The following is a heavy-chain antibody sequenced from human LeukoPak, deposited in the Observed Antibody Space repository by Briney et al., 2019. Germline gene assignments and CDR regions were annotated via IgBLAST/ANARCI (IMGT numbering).Heavy chain of an antibody. D-gene: IGHD6-19*01. CDR2: IYYSGST. CDR1: GGSISSYY. Sequence: SETLSLTCTVSGGSISSYYWSWIRQPPGKGLEWIGYIYYSGSTNYNPSLKSRVTISVDTSKNQFSLKLSSVTAAATAVYYCARSIPGIAVKHHFDYWGQGTLVTVSS. CDR3: ARSIPGIAVKHHFDY. J-gene: IGHJ4*02. V-gene: IGHV4-59*01.